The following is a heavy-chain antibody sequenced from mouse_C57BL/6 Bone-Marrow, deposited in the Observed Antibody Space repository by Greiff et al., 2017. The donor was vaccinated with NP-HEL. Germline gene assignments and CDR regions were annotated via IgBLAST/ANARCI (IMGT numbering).Heavy chain of an antibody. CDR1: GFTFSSYA. Sequence: EVKLMESGGGLVKPGGSLKLSCAASGFTFSSYAMSWVRQTPEKRLEWVATISDGGSYTYYPDNVKGRFTISRDNAKNNLYLQMSHLKSEDTAMYYCARADGYYEIWGYWGQGTTLTVSS. CDR3: ARADGYYEIWGY. D-gene: IGHD2-3*01. CDR2: ISDGGSYT. J-gene: IGHJ2*01. V-gene: IGHV5-4*03.